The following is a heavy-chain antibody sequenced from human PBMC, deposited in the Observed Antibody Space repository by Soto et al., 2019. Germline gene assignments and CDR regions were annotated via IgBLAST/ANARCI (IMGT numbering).Heavy chain of an antibody. Sequence: GGSLRLSCAAAGFTFSGSSMHWVRQASGKGLEWVGRIRSKANSYATAYAASVKGRFTISRDNSKNTLYLQMNSLRAEDTAVYYCAPDPGDLTSPWGQGTLVTVSS. J-gene: IGHJ5*02. CDR1: GFTFSGSS. CDR2: IRSKANSYAT. V-gene: IGHV3-73*01. CDR3: APDPGDLTSP.